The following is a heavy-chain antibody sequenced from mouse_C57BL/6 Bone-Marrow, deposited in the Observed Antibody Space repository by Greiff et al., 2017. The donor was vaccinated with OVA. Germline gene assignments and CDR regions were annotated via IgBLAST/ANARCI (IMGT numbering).Heavy chain of an antibody. CDR1: GFTFSDFY. Sequence: EVKLVESGGGLVQPGGSLKLSCAASGFTFSDFYMYWIRQTPEKRLEWVAYLSNGGGSTYYPDTVKGRCTISRDNANNTLYLQMSRLKSEDTAMYYCERLDAMDYWGQGTSVTVSS. J-gene: IGHJ4*01. V-gene: IGHV5-12*01. CDR3: ERLDAMDY. CDR2: LSNGGGST.